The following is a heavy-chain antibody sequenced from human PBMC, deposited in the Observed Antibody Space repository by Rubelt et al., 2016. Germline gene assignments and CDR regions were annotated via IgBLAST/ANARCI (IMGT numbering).Heavy chain of an antibody. V-gene: IGHV4-59*12. CDR3: ARLILRGELDY. CDR2: IYYTGFT. J-gene: IGHJ4*02. D-gene: IGHD3-10*01. CDR1: CGSINSYY. Sequence: QVQLQESGPGLVKPSETLSLTCTVSCGSINSYYWSWIRQPPGKGLEWIGYIYYTGFTNFNPSLKSRVTISLDTSNNRFSLKRSSVTSADAAVYYCARLILRGELDYWGQGALVTVSS.